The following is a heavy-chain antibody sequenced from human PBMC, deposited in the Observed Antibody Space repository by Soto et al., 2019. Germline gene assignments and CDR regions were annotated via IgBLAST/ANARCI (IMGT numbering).Heavy chain of an antibody. D-gene: IGHD2-21*01. CDR3: ARGRGVVIPAGTPDAFDV. Sequence: ASVKVSCKASGYIFNKYGFNWVRQAPGQGLEWMGRISAFNGYTNFAQKFQGRVTLTADTSTNTAYMELSSLRSDDTAIYYCARGRGVVIPAGTPDAFDVWGQGTMVTVS. V-gene: IGHV1-18*01. J-gene: IGHJ3*01. CDR1: GYIFNKYG. CDR2: ISAFNGYT.